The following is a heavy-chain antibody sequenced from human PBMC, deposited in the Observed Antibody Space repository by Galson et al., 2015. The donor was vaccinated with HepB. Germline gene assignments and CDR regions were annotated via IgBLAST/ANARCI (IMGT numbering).Heavy chain of an antibody. CDR3: ARQGSRIFGVVRRKYYFDY. CDR2: ISSNGGDT. Sequence: SLRLSCAASGFTFSSYAMHWVRQAPGRGLEYVSSISSNGGDTYYADSVKGRFTISRDNSKNTLYLQMGSLRADDMAVYYCARQGSRIFGVVRRKYYFDYWGQGTLVTVSS. V-gene: IGHV3-64*02. D-gene: IGHD3-3*01. CDR1: GFTFSSYA. J-gene: IGHJ4*02.